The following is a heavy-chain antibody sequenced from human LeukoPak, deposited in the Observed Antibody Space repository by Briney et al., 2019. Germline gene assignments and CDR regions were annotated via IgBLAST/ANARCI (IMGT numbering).Heavy chain of an antibody. V-gene: IGHV3-23*01. CDR3: AKAHMGLYCSGGSCKRPYYFDY. J-gene: IGHJ4*02. D-gene: IGHD2-15*01. CDR1: GFTFSSYA. Sequence: PGGSLRLSCAASGFTFSSYAMSWVRQAPGKGLEWVSAISGSGGSTYYADSVKGRFTISRDNSKNTLYLQMNSLRAEDAAVYYCAKAHMGLYCSGGSCKRPYYFDYWGQGTLVTVSS. CDR2: ISGSGGST.